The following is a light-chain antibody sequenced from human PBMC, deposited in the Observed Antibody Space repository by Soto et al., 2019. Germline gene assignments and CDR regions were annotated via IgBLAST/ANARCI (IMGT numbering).Light chain of an antibody. CDR1: QSISTY. V-gene: IGKV1-39*01. J-gene: IGKJ4*01. Sequence: DIQMTQSPSSLSASVGDRVTITCRASQSISTYVNWYQQKPGKAPELLIYAASSLQSGVPSRFTGSGAGTDFTLTSSNLQPEDFATYYYQQSYNVPRAFGGGTKVEIQ. CDR2: AAS. CDR3: QQSYNVPRA.